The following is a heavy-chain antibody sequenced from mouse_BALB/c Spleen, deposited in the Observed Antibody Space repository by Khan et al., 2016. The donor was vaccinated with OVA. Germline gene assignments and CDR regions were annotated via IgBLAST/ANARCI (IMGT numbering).Heavy chain of an antibody. CDR2: MSSGGDYT. D-gene: IGHD1-1*01. Sequence: EVELVESGGDLVKPGGSLKLSCAASGFTFSSYSMSWVRQIPDKRLEWVATMSSGGDYTYYPDRVKGRFTISRNNAKNTLYMQMSSLKSEDTAMYYGASHFTRSFAYWGQGTLVTVSA. CDR3: ASHFTRSFAY. CDR1: GFTFSSYS. V-gene: IGHV5-6*01. J-gene: IGHJ3*01.